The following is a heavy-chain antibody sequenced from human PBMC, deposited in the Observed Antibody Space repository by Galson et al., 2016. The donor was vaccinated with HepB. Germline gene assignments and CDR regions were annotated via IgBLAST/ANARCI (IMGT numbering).Heavy chain of an antibody. J-gene: IGHJ6*02. Sequence: SETLSLTCAVSGGSISSSDWWNWVRQPPGKGLEWIGEIYHSGSTNYNPSLKSRVTISVDKSKNQFSLKLTSVTAADTAVYYCARGYYDSGRQDVWGQGTTVTVSS. CDR3: ARGYYDSGRQDV. CDR1: GGSISSSDW. V-gene: IGHV4-4*02. D-gene: IGHD3-10*01. CDR2: IYHSGST.